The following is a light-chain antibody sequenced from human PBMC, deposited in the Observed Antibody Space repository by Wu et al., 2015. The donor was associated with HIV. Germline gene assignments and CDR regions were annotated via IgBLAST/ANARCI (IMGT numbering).Light chain of an antibody. V-gene: IGKV3-15*01. CDR3: QHYGNSPYT. Sequence: EIVMTQSPATLSVSPGERATLSCRASQSVTNNLAWYQLKAGQAPRLLIYGASTRATGIPVRFSGSGSGTDFTLTISRLDPEDFAVYYCQHYGNSPYTFGQGTKLEIK. CDR1: QSVTNN. J-gene: IGKJ2*01. CDR2: GAS.